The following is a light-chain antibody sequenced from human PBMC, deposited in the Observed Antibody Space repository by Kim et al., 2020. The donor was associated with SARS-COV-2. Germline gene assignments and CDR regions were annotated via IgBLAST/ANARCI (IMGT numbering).Light chain of an antibody. J-gene: IGKJ4*01. V-gene: IGKV1-33*01. CDR1: QDISNY. Sequence: SAYIGDRVTITCQASQDISNYLTWHQQKPGKAPKVLIYDASTLETGVPSRFSGGGSGTDFTFTIASLQPEDVATYYCQQYDNLPLTFGVGTKLEI. CDR3: QQYDNLPLT. CDR2: DAS.